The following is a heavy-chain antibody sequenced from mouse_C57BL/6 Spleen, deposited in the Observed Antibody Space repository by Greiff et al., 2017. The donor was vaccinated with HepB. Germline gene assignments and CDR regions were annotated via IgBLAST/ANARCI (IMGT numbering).Heavy chain of an antibody. CDR2: IDPSDSYT. J-gene: IGHJ1*03. D-gene: IGHD1-1*01. CDR3: ASVPYDNGSSPWYFDT. Sequence: QVQLQQPGAELVRPGTSVKLSCKASGYTFTSYWMHWVKQRPGQGLEWIGVIDPSDSYTNYNQKFKGKATLTVDTSSSAAYMELSSLTSEDSAVYSSASVPYDNGSSPWYFDTWGTETTVTGS. CDR1: GYTFTSYW. V-gene: IGHV1-59*01.